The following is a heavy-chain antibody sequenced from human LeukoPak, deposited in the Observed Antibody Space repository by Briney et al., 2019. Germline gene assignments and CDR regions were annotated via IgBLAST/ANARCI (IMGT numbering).Heavy chain of an antibody. J-gene: IGHJ3*02. Sequence: GASAKVSCKASGYTFTSYYMHWVRQAPGQGLEWMGIINPSGGSTSYAQKFQGRVTMTRDTSTSTVYMELSSLRSEDTAVYYCARVLSTAPRGGDIVEDAFDIWGQGTMVTVSS. CDR2: INPSGGST. D-gene: IGHD2-21*01. CDR1: GYTFTSYY. CDR3: ARVLSTAPRGGDIVEDAFDI. V-gene: IGHV1-46*01.